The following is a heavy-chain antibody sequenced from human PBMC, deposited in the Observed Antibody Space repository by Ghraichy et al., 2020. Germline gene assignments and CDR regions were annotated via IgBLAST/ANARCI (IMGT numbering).Heavy chain of an antibody. D-gene: IGHD6-13*01. Sequence: ASVKVSCKASGYTFTSYDINWVRQATGQGLEWMGWMNPNSGNTGYAQKFQGRVTMTRNTSISTAYMELSSLRSEDTAVDYCARPDFSSWYNWFDPWGQGTLVTVSS. CDR3: ARPDFSSWYNWFDP. CDR2: MNPNSGNT. V-gene: IGHV1-8*01. J-gene: IGHJ5*02. CDR1: GYTFTSYD.